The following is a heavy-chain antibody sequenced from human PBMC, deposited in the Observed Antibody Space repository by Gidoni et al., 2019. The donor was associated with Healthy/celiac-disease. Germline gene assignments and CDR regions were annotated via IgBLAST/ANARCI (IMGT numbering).Heavy chain of an antibody. CDR1: VCTFRSDS. D-gene: IGHD3-9*01. J-gene: IGHJ4*02. Sequence: EVQLVESGGGLVKPGGSLRLSCAASVCTFRSDSTNWVRQAPGKGLEWVSSISSSSSYTYYADSVKGRFTLSRDNAKNSLYLQMNILRADYTAVYYCAGMVNFDWLFDYWGQGTLVTVSS. V-gene: IGHV3-21*01. CDR3: AGMVNFDWLFDY. CDR2: ISSSSSYT.